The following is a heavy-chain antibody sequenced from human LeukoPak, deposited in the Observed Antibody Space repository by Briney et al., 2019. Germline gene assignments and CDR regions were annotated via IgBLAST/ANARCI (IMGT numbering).Heavy chain of an antibody. CDR1: GFTFSSYG. J-gene: IGHJ6*03. CDR2: ISGSGGST. D-gene: IGHD3-10*01. V-gene: IGHV3-23*01. CDR3: AKEEWGFGEFPLFMDV. Sequence: GGTLRLSCAASGFTFSSYGMSWVRQAPGKGLEWVSAISGSGGSTYYADSVKGRFTISRDNSKNTLYLQMNSLRAEDTAVYYCAKEEWGFGEFPLFMDVWGKGTTVTISS.